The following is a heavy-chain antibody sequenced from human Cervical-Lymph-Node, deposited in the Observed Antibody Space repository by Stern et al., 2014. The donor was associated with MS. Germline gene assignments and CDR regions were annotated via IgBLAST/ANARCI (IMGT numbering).Heavy chain of an antibody. CDR2: IIPVLGTT. Sequence: QLVQSGPEVKKPGSSVKVSCKASGDTFRYYAITWVRQAPGQGLEWMGAIIPVLGTTDYAQKFQGRVTFTADESTTTAYLEVSSLKSEDTAIYYCARGPDFWTADRHFYDDMGVWGQGTTVIVSS. D-gene: IGHD3/OR15-3a*01. V-gene: IGHV1-69*01. J-gene: IGHJ6*02. CDR1: GDTFRYYA. CDR3: ARGPDFWTADRHFYDDMGV.